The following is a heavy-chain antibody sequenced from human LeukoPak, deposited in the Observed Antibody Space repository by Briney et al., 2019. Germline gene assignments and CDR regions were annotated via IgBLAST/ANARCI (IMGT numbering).Heavy chain of an antibody. V-gene: IGHV5-51*01. CDR2: IYPGDSRI. D-gene: IGHD6-13*01. Sequence: GESLKISCQGFGYSFTSYWIGWVRQMPGEGAEGWGVIYPGDSRIRYNPSFQGQVTIAVDKSISTAYLQWVSLRASDSAMYYCACRDLTSTWSFPWGQGTLVTVSS. J-gene: IGHJ5*02. CDR3: ACRDLTSTWSFP. CDR1: GYSFTSYW.